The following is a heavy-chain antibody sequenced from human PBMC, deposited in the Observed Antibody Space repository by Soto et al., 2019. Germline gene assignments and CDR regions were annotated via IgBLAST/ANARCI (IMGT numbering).Heavy chain of an antibody. CDR1: GDTFSNYA. Sequence: QVQLVQSGAEVKNPGSSVKLSCKASGDTFSNYAFSWVRQAPGQGLEWMGGIIPMVGKPNYADNFQGRVTFSADESTNTVYMALTSVRSEDTAVYFCARPYRSVYYWGAWFWGQGTLVTVS. V-gene: IGHV1-69*01. D-gene: IGHD6-19*01. CDR3: ARPYRSVYYWGAWF. J-gene: IGHJ4*02. CDR2: IIPMVGKP.